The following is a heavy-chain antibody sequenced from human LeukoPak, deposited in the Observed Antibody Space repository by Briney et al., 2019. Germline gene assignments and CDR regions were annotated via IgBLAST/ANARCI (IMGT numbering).Heavy chain of an antibody. Sequence: ASVKVSCKVSGYTLTELSMHWVRQAPGQGLEWMGWISAYNGNTNYAQKLQGRVTMTTDTSTSTAYMELRSLRSDDTAVYYCAREGYDILTGPYYYYGMDVWGQGTTVTVSS. D-gene: IGHD3-9*01. V-gene: IGHV1-18*01. CDR1: GYTLTELS. CDR3: AREGYDILTGPYYYYGMDV. CDR2: ISAYNGNT. J-gene: IGHJ6*02.